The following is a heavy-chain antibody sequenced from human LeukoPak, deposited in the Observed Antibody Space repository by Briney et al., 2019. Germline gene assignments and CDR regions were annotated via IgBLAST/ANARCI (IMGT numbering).Heavy chain of an antibody. CDR2: VYYSGST. CDR3: ARVGDLTHYYYYMDV. CDR1: GGSVSGSTYY. V-gene: IGHV4-39*07. D-gene: IGHD3-16*01. Sequence: SETLSLTCTVSGGSVSGSTYYWGWIRQPPGKGLEWIGSVYYSGSTYYNSSLKSRITISVDTSKNQFSLKLTSVTAADTAVYYCARVGDLTHYYYYMDVWGKGTTVTVSS. J-gene: IGHJ6*03.